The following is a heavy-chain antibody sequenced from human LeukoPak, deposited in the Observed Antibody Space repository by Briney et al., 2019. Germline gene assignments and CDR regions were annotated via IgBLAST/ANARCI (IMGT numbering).Heavy chain of an antibody. CDR2: ISSSGSTI. CDR1: GFTFSSYE. Sequence: EESLRLSCAASGFTFSSYEMNWVRQAPGKGLEWVSYISSSGSTIYYADSVKGRFTISRDNARNSLYLQMNSLRAEDTAVYYCARDRKRGGFDYWGQGTLVTVSS. D-gene: IGHD3-16*01. J-gene: IGHJ4*02. CDR3: ARDRKRGGFDY. V-gene: IGHV3-48*03.